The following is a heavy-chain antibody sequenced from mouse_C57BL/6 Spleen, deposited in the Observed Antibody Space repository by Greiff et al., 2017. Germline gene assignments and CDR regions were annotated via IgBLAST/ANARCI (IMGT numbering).Heavy chain of an antibody. D-gene: IGHD2-3*01. Sequence: EVQLVESGGGLVQPGGSLKLSCAASGFTFSDYGMAWVRQAPRKGPEWVAFISNLAYSIYYADTVTGRFTISRENAKNTLYLEMSSLRSEDTAMYYCARQGDDGRGYAMDYWGQGTSVTVSS. CDR2: ISNLAYSI. CDR3: ARQGDDGRGYAMDY. CDR1: GFTFSDYG. V-gene: IGHV5-15*01. J-gene: IGHJ4*01.